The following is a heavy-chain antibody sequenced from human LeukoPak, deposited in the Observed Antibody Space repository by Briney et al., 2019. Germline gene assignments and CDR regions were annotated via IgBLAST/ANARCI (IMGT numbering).Heavy chain of an antibody. CDR1: GFTFSRDS. D-gene: IGHD2-15*01. CDR2: INGGGSPI. J-gene: IGHJ4*02. CDR3: VRDNPRCCGVVPANIDDY. V-gene: IGHV3-48*01. Sequence: QPGGSLRLSCAASGFTFSRDSMNWVRQAPGKGLEWVSYINGGGSPIYYADSVRGRFTISRDNAKNSLYLQMNSLRAEDTAVYYCVRDNPRCCGVVPANIDDYWGQGTLVTVSS.